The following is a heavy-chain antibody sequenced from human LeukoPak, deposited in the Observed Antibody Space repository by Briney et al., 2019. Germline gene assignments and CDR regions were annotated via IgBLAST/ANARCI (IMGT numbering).Heavy chain of an antibody. CDR3: ARLGYSSRDPYYFYY. Sequence: GESLKISCKGSGYSFTSYWIGWVRQMPGKGLGWMVIFYPEDSGTRYCPSFEGQVTISAENPISTPYLQCSSLQASDTAMYYCARLGYSSRDPYYFYYWGQGTLVTVSS. J-gene: IGHJ4*02. CDR2: FYPEDSGT. V-gene: IGHV5-51*04. CDR1: GYSFTSYW. D-gene: IGHD6-13*01.